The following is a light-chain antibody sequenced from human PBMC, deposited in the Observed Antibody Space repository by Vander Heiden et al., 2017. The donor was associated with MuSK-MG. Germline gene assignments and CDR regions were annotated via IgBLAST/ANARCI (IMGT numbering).Light chain of an antibody. CDR1: KLGDTY. CDR2: QNN. Sequence: SSELTQPPSGSVSSGQTASVTCSGDKLGDTYVCWYQQKPGQSPVMVIHQNNQRPSGIPERFSGSNSGNTATLTITGTKAMDEADYYCQAWDGSSGVFGGGTKLTVL. CDR3: QAWDGSSGV. V-gene: IGLV3-1*01. J-gene: IGLJ2*01.